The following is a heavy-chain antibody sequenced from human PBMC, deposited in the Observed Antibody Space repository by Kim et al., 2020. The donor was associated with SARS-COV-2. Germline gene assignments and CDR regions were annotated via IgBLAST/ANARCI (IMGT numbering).Heavy chain of an antibody. Sequence: GVSLRLSCAASGFTFSSYAMSWVRQAPGKGLEWVSAISGSGGSTYYTDSVKGRFTISRDNSKNTLYLQMNSLRAEDTAVYYCAKDVRHDTSAEDYWGQGTLVTISS. J-gene: IGHJ4*02. CDR3: AKDVRHDTSAEDY. V-gene: IGHV3-23*01. CDR2: ISGSGGST. CDR1: GFTFSSYA. D-gene: IGHD3-22*01.